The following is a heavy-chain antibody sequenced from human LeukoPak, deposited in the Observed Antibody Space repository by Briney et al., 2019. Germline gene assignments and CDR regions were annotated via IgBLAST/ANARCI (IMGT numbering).Heavy chain of an antibody. J-gene: IGHJ4*02. Sequence: GRSLRLSCAASGFTFDDYAMHWVRQAPGKGLEWVSGINWNSGSIGYADSVKGRFTISRDNAKNSLYLQMNSLRAEDTAVYYCARDPNRGLFDYWGQGTLVTVSS. CDR3: ARDPNRGLFDY. CDR2: INWNSGSI. CDR1: GFTFDDYA. V-gene: IGHV3-9*01.